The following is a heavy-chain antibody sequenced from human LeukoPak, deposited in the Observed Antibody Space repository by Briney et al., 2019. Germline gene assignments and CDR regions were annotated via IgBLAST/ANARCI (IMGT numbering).Heavy chain of an antibody. D-gene: IGHD3/OR15-3a*01. CDR1: GFTLSNSG. V-gene: IGHV3-33*01. Sequence: PGGSLRLSCAASGFTLSNSGMHWVRQAPGKGLEWVALLWYDGSYKSADSVQGRISVSRDNSRNTVYLQLNDLRDEDRALYYCVRVLWGTNAFYHAAFDIWGQGTMVTVSS. CDR3: VRVLWGTNAFYHAAFDI. J-gene: IGHJ3*02. CDR2: LWYDGSYK.